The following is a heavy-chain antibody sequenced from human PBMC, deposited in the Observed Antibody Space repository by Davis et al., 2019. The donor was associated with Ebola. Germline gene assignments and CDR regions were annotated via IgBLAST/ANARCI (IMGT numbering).Heavy chain of an antibody. Sequence: ASVKVSCKAAGYTFTSYDINWVRQAPGQGLEWMGWINPNNAATNYAQNFQGRVTMTRDTSISTAYMELSRLRSDDTAVYYCARDLGVATTFDYWGQGTLVTVSS. V-gene: IGHV1-2*02. CDR3: ARDLGVATTFDY. CDR1: GYTFTSYD. CDR2: INPNNAAT. J-gene: IGHJ4*02. D-gene: IGHD5-12*01.